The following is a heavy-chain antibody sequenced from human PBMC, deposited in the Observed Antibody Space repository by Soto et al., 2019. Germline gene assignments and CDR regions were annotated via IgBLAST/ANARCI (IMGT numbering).Heavy chain of an antibody. CDR3: ARDGGIAAGDV. CDR1: GGSISSYY. Sequence: SETLSLPCTVSGGSISSYYWSWIRQPPGKGLEWIGYIYYSGSTNYNPSLKSRVTISVDTSKNQFSLKLSSVTAADTAVYYCARDGGIAAGDVWGQGTTVTVSS. J-gene: IGHJ6*02. CDR2: IYYSGST. D-gene: IGHD6-13*01. V-gene: IGHV4-59*01.